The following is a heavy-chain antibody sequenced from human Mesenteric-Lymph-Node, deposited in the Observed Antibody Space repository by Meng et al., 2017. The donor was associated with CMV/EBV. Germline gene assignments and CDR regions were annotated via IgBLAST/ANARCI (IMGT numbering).Heavy chain of an antibody. CDR2: IRSDGSNK. CDR1: AFTFSSYD. J-gene: IGHJ4*02. CDR3: ARCSSTSCWNY. D-gene: IGHD2-2*01. Sequence: GESLKISCAASAFTFSSYDMHWVRQAPGKGLEWVALIRSDGSNKYYADSVKGRFTIFRDNSKNTLYLQMNSLRAEDTAVYYCARCSSTSCWNYWGQGTLVTVSS. V-gene: IGHV3-33*01.